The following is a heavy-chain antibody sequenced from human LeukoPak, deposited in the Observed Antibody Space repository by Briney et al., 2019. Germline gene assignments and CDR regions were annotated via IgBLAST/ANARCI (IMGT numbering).Heavy chain of an antibody. CDR2: ISSSSTTI. CDR1: GFTFNNYA. CDR3: ARARTVAGTFDY. V-gene: IGHV3-48*04. D-gene: IGHD6-19*01. J-gene: IGHJ4*02. Sequence: GGSLRLSCAASGFTFNNYAMNWVRQAPGKGLEWVSYISSSSTTIYYADSVKGHFTISRDNARNSLYLQMNSLRAEDTAVYYCARARTVAGTFDYWGQGTLVTVSS.